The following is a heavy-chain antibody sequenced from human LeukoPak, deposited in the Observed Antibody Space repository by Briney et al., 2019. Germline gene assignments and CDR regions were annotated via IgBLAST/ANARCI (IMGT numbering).Heavy chain of an antibody. D-gene: IGHD1-20*01. Sequence: GGSLRLSCAASGFTYSNVWMNWVRQAPGKGLEWVGRIKTNAEGGTLDYTAPVKGRFTFSRDDSKNMLYLQMNGLKSEDTAVYYCSTLTSRGLSDSWGQGTLVTVSS. CDR3: STLTSRGLSDS. V-gene: IGHV3-15*07. J-gene: IGHJ4*02. CDR1: GFTYSNVW. CDR2: IKTNAEGGTL.